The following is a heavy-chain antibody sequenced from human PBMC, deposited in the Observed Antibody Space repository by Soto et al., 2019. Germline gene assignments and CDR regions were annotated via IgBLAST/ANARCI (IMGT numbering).Heavy chain of an antibody. CDR3: AHLPAPYHYDSSGYYYS. D-gene: IGHD3-22*01. CDR1: GGTFSSYA. V-gene: IGHV1-69*13. Sequence: SVKVSCKASGGTFSSYAISWVRQAPGQGLEWMGGIIPIFGTANYAQKFQGRVTITADESTSTAYMELSSLRSEDTAVYYCAHLPAPYHYDSSGYYYSWGQGTLVTVSS. J-gene: IGHJ4*02. CDR2: IIPIFGTA.